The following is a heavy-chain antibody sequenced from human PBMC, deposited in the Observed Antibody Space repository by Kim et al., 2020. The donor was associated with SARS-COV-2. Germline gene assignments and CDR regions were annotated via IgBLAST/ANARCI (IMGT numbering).Heavy chain of an antibody. CDR3: AKGWVAVAALGGAFDL. Sequence: SVKVSCKASGGTFGSYAISWVRRAPGQGLEWMGGIMSIFNAANYAQKFQGRVTITADESTSTAYMELSSLRSDDTAMYYCAKGWVAVAALGGAFDLWGPGTKVTVSS. J-gene: IGHJ3*01. CDR1: GGTFGSYA. V-gene: IGHV1-69*13. D-gene: IGHD6-19*01. CDR2: IMSIFNAA.